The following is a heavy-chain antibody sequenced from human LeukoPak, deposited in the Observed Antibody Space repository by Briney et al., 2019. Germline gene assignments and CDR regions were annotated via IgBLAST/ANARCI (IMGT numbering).Heavy chain of an antibody. V-gene: IGHV3-23*01. Sequence: PGGSLRLSCAASGFTFSSYAMSWVRQAPGKGLEWVSAISGSGGSTYYADSVKGRFTISRDNSKNTVYLQMNSLRAEDTAVCYCARDCSASSSDYYPLGYWGQGTLVTVSS. CDR3: ARDCSASSSDYYPLGY. D-gene: IGHD3-22*01. CDR1: GFTFSSYA. J-gene: IGHJ4*02. CDR2: ISGSGGST.